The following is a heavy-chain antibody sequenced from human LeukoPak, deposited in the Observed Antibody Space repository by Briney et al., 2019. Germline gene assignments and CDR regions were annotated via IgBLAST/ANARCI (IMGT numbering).Heavy chain of an antibody. CDR2: IWYDGSNK. CDR1: GFTFSRYG. CDR3: ASGDTTGFSGDAFNI. V-gene: IGHV3-33*03. J-gene: IGHJ3*02. Sequence: PGGSLRLSCVASGFTFSRYGMHWVRQAPGKGLEWVAIIWYDGSNKYYADSVKGRLTISRDTSKNTLYLQMDSLRAEDTAVYYCASGDTTGFSGDAFNIWGQGKMVTVSS. D-gene: IGHD3-22*01.